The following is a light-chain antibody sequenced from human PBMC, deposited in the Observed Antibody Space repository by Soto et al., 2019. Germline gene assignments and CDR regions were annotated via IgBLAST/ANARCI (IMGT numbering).Light chain of an antibody. V-gene: IGLV4-69*01. J-gene: IGLJ2*01. Sequence: QPVLTQSPSASASLGASAILTCTLSSGHKNYAIAWHQQQPQKGPRFLMRVNSDGRHTRGDGIPDRFSASSSGAERYLTISSLQSEDEADYYCQTWGTGVVFGGGTKVTVL. CDR2: VNSDGRH. CDR3: QTWGTGVV. CDR1: SGHKNYA.